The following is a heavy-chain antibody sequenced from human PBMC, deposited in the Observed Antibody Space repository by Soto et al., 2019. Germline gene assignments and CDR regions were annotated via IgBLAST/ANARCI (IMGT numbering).Heavy chain of an antibody. D-gene: IGHD1-26*01. CDR1: GFTFAGYD. J-gene: IGHJ6*02. V-gene: IGHV3-13*01. Sequence: PGGSLRLSCAASGFTFAGYDFHWVRQGRRKGLEWVSTIGSAGDTFYSGSVRGRFTISRENARNSLYLEMNSLRDEDTAVYFCARGELPFYYYGMDVWGQGTPVTVSS. CDR3: ARGELPFYYYGMDV. CDR2: IGSAGDT.